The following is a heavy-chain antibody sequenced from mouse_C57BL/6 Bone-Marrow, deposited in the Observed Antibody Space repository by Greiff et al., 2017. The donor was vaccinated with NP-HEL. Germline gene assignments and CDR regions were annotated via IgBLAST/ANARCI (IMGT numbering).Heavy chain of an antibody. Sequence: QVQLKQPGAELVKPGASVKLSCKASGYTFTSYWMHWVKQRPGQGLEWIGMIHPNSGSTNYNEKFKSKATLTVDKSSSTAYMQLRSLTSEDSAVFYWSRGELTSDYWGQGTTLTVSS. CDR3: SRGELTSDY. CDR1: GYTFTSYW. V-gene: IGHV1-64*01. D-gene: IGHD1-1*01. J-gene: IGHJ2*01. CDR2: IHPNSGST.